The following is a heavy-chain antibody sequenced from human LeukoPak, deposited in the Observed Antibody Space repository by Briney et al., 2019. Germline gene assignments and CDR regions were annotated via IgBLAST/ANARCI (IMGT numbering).Heavy chain of an antibody. CDR1: GFTFSSYA. CDR3: TRWRAVAGSFRRYYYGLDV. CDR2: ISSDESNR. V-gene: IGHV3-30*03. J-gene: IGHJ6*02. Sequence: GGSLRLSCAASGFTFSSYAMHWVRQAPGKGLEWVAIISSDESNRLYADSVKGRFTISRDNSKNRLYLQMNSLRAEDMALYYCTRWRAVAGSFRRYYYGLDVWGQGTTVTVSS. D-gene: IGHD6-19*01.